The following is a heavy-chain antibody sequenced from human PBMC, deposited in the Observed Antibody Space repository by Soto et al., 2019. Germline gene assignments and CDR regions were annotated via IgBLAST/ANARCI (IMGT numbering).Heavy chain of an antibody. CDR3: TRVAPYVGNSEAPNYYYYGMDG. CDR1: GFTFGDYA. Sequence: GGSLRLSCTASGFTFGDYAMSWFRQAPGKGLEWVGFIRSKAYGGTTEYAASVKGRFTISRDDSKSIAYLQMNSLKTEDTAVYYCTRVAPYVGNSEAPNYYYYGMDGWGQGTTVTVSS. J-gene: IGHJ6*02. D-gene: IGHD3-16*01. V-gene: IGHV3-49*03. CDR2: IRSKAYGGTT.